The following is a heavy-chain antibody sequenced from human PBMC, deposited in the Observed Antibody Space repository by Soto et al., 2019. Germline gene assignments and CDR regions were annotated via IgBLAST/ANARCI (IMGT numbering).Heavy chain of an antibody. CDR2: IIPIFGTA. D-gene: IGHD2-2*01. J-gene: IGHJ3*02. CDR1: GGTFSSYA. Sequence: QVQLVQSGAEVKKPGSSVKVSCKASGGTFSSYAIIWVRQAPGQGLEWMGGIIPIFGTANYAQKFQGRVPITADESTSTAYMELSSLRSEDTAVYYCARARDIVVVPAAIPYDAFDIWGKGTMVTVSS. V-gene: IGHV1-69*01. CDR3: ARARDIVVVPAAIPYDAFDI.